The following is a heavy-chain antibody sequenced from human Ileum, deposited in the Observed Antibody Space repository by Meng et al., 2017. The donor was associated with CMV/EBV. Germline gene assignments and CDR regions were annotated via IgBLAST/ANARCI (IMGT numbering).Heavy chain of an antibody. CDR3: ARFRIAALGNLFDP. CDR1: GASISSGDYS. V-gene: IGHV4-30-4*08. D-gene: IGHD6-13*01. J-gene: IGHJ5*02. Sequence: GRLQESGPERWKPPQTLSLSCTVSGASISSGDYSWSWIRQPPGKGLEWIGYIFFSGNTYYNPSLNNRVIISIDTPRNQFSLKVDSVTAADTAVYYCARFRIAALGNLFDPWGHGTLVTVSS. CDR2: IFFSGNT.